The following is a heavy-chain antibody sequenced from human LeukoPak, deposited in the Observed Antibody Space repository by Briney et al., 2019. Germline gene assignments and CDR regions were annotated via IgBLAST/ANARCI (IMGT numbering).Heavy chain of an antibody. CDR3: GSGPVGTTVP. Sequence: GGSLRLSCAASGFSFGGYAMGWTRQAPGQGLEWVSAISGSGSHANYAESVKGRFTISRDNSKNTLYLQMHSLIAADTAVYYCGSGPVGTTVPWGQGTLVTVSS. V-gene: IGHV3-23*01. J-gene: IGHJ5*02. CDR1: GFSFGGYA. CDR2: ISGSGSHA. D-gene: IGHD1-1*01.